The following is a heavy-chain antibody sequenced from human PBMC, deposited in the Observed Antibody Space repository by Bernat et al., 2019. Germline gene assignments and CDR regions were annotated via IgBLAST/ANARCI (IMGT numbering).Heavy chain of an antibody. D-gene: IGHD3-10*01. CDR1: GYTFTSYA. Sequence: QVQLVQSGAEVKKPGASVKGSCKASGYTFTSYAMHWVRQAPGQRLEWMGWINAGNGNTKYSQKFQGRVTITRDTSASTAYMELSSLRSEDTAVYYCARGDYYGSGSYYPHYYYYGMDVWGQGTTVTVSS. J-gene: IGHJ6*02. CDR2: INAGNGNT. V-gene: IGHV1-3*01. CDR3: ARGDYYGSGSYYPHYYYYGMDV.